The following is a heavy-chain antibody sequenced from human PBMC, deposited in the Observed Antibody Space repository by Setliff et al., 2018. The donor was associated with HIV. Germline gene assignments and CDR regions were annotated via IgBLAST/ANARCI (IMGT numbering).Heavy chain of an antibody. CDR3: ARVETTVTSRLDY. V-gene: IGHV4-30-4*08. Sequence: SETLSLTCTVSGGSISSGDYYWSWIRQPPGKGLEWIGYIYYSGSTYYNPSLKSRVTISVDTSKNQFSLRLTSVTAADTAVYFCARVETTVTSRLDYWGQGTLVTVSS. J-gene: IGHJ4*02. CDR1: GGSISSGDYY. CDR2: IYYSGST. D-gene: IGHD4-17*01.